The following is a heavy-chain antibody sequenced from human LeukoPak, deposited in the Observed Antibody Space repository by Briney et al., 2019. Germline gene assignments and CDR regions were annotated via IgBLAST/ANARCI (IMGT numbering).Heavy chain of an antibody. D-gene: IGHD4-17*01. CDR2: IDPSGGST. CDR3: ARGDYGAQGYYYYGMDV. Sequence: ASVKVSCKASGYTFTSYYMHWVRQAPGQGLEWMGIIDPSGGSTSYAQKFQGRVTMTRDMSTSTVYMELSSLRSEDTAVYYCARGDYGAQGYYYYGMDVWGQGTTVTASS. CDR1: GYTFTSYY. J-gene: IGHJ6*02. V-gene: IGHV1-46*01.